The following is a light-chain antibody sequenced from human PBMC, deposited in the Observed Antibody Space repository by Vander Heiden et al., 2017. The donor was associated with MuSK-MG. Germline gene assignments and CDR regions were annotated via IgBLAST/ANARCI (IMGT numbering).Light chain of an antibody. CDR3: QQYNNWSIT. Sequence: EIVMTQSPATLSVSPGEGATLSCRASQSVSGSLAWYQQKPGQAPRLLIYGASSRATGIPARFSGSGSGTEFTLTISSLQSEDFAVYSCQQYNNWSITFGPGTKVDIK. J-gene: IGKJ3*01. CDR2: GAS. CDR1: QSVSGS. V-gene: IGKV3-15*01.